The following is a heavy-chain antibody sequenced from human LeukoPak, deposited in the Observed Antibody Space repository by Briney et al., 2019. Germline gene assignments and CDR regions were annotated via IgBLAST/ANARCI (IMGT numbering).Heavy chain of an antibody. CDR1: GFTFSDYY. Sequence: GGSLRLSCAASGFTFSDYYMSWIRQAPGKGLEWVSYISSSGSTIYYADSVKGRFTISRDNSKNTLYLQMNSLRAEDTAVYYCAKDQAAAASYYYYYYMDVWGKGTTVTISS. CDR3: AKDQAAAASYYYYYYMDV. D-gene: IGHD6-13*01. CDR2: ISSSGSTI. J-gene: IGHJ6*03. V-gene: IGHV3-11*04.